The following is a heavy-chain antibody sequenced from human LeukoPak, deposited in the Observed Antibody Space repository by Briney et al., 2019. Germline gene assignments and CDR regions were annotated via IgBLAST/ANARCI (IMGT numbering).Heavy chain of an antibody. J-gene: IGHJ5*02. CDR3: ARGNWNYVRGDWFDP. D-gene: IGHD1-7*01. Sequence: ASVKVSCKASGYTFTSYAMHWVRQAPGQRLEWMGWINAGNGNTKYSQEFQGRVTITRDTSASTAYMELSSLRSEDMAVYYCARGNWNYVRGDWFDPWGQGTLVTVSS. CDR1: GYTFTSYA. V-gene: IGHV1-3*03. CDR2: INAGNGNT.